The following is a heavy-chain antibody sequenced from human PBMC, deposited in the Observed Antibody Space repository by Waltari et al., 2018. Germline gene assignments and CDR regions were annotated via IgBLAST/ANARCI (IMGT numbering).Heavy chain of an antibody. CDR1: GGTFSSYA. J-gene: IGHJ4*02. D-gene: IGHD3-10*01. Sequence: QVQLVQSGAEVKKPGSSVKVSCKASGGTFSSYANRWVRQAPGQGLEWMGGIIPIFGTANYAQKFQGRVTITTDESTSTAYMELSSLRSEDTAVYYCARDRGGSSPTYYFDYWGQGTLVTVSS. V-gene: IGHV1-69*05. CDR2: IIPIFGTA. CDR3: ARDRGGSSPTYYFDY.